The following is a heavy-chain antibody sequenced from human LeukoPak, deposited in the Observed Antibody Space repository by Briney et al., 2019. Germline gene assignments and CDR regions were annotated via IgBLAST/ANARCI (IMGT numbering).Heavy chain of an antibody. D-gene: IGHD2-21*01. CDR2: ISYDGSNE. V-gene: IGHV3-30*18. Sequence: GGSLRLSCAASGFTFSTYGMHWVRLAPGKGLEWVAVISYDGSNEYYADSVKGRFTISRDNSKNTLYLQMSSLRAEDTAVYYCAKEFNRGLPDYWGQGTLVTVPS. CDR1: GFTFSTYG. CDR3: AKEFNRGLPDY. J-gene: IGHJ4*02.